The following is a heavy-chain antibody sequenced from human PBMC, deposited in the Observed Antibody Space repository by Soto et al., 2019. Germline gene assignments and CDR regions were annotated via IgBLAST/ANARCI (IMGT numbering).Heavy chain of an antibody. J-gene: IGHJ5*02. CDR3: ARARITWIQLWLVFDP. D-gene: IGHD5-18*01. V-gene: IGHV6-1*01. CDR1: GDSVSSNSAA. CDR2: TYYRSKWYN. Sequence: QVQLQQSGPGLVKPSQTLSLTCAISGDSVSSNSAAWNWIRQSPSRGLEWLGRTYYRSKWYNDYAVSVKSRITINPDTSKTQFSLQLNSVTPEDTAVYYCARARITWIQLWLVFDPWGQGTLVTVSS.